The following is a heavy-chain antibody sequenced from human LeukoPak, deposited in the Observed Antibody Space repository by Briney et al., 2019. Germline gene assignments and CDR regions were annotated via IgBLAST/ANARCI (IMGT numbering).Heavy chain of an antibody. CDR3: TRLARDACNYDACDI. CDR2: LYCRGNT. Sequence: SETLSLTCTVSGGSISTYYWSWIRQPPGKGLEWIGYLYCRGNTNYNPSLQSRVSISVDTSKNQFSLKLTSVTAADTAVYYCTRLARDACNYDACDIWGQGTMVTVSS. V-gene: IGHV4-59*08. D-gene: IGHD5-24*01. CDR1: GGSISTYY. J-gene: IGHJ3*02.